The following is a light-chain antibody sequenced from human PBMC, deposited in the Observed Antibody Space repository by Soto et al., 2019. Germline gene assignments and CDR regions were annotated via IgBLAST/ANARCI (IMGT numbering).Light chain of an antibody. CDR1: SGSVSTSYY. CDR2: STN. CDR3: VLYMGSGIWV. V-gene: IGLV8-61*01. J-gene: IGLJ3*02. Sequence: QAVVTQEPSFSVSPGRTVTLTCGLSSGSVSTSYYPSWYQQTPGQAPRTLIYSTNTRSSGVPDRFSGSILGNKAALTITGAQADXXSDYYCVLYMGSGIWVFGGGTKLTVL.